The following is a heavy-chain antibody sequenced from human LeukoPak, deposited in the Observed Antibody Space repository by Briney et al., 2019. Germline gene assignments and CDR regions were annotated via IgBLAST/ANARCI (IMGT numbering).Heavy chain of an antibody. CDR3: ARSVSGDYYDSSGYYTPHFDY. D-gene: IGHD3-22*01. J-gene: IGHJ4*02. CDR2: ISAYNGNT. V-gene: IGHV1-18*01. CDR1: GYTFTSYG. Sequence: ASVKVSCKASGYTFTSYGISWVRQAPGQGLECMGWISAYNGNTNHAQKLQGRVTMTTDTSTSTAYMELRSLRSDDTAVYYCARSVSGDYYDSSGYYTPHFDYWGQGTLVTVSS.